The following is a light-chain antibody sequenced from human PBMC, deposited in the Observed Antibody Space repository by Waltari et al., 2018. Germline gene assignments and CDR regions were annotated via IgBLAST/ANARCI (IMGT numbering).Light chain of an antibody. CDR3: CSHAGTWV. J-gene: IGLJ3*02. Sequence: QSALTQPRSVSGSPGQSVTISCTGTSSDVGGYNYVSWYHQHPGKAPKLMIYDVSKRPSGFLDRFPGSKTGNTASLTISGLQAEDEAEYWCCSHAGTWVFGGGTKLTVL. CDR2: DVS. CDR1: SSDVGGYNY. V-gene: IGLV2-11*01.